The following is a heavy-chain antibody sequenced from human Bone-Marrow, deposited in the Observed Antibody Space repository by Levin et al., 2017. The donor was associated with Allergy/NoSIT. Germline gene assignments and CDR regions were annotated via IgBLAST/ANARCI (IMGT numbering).Heavy chain of an antibody. CDR2: IYSGGTT. CDR3: AREGGPAANWFDP. D-gene: IGHD2-2*01. J-gene: IGHJ5*02. CDR1: GGSISTTSHY. V-gene: IGHV4-39*07. Sequence: SETLSLICTVSGGSISTTSHYWGWIRQSPGKGLEWIGNIYSGGTTVYNPSLQSRVVISLDRSKNQFSLRLNSVTAADTAVYYCAREGGPAANWFDPWGQGTLVTVSS.